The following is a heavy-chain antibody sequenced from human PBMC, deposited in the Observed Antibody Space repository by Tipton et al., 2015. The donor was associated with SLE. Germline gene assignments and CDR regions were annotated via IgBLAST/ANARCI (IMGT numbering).Heavy chain of an antibody. J-gene: IGHJ4*02. D-gene: IGHD6-19*01. Sequence: LSLTCAVSGYSISSGYYWGWIRQSPGKGLEWVSYISRTGGTIHYADSVKGRFTISRDNAKNSLSLQMNSLRVEDTAVYYCARIQDSSGWYYFDYWGQGTLVTVSS. CDR1: GYSISSGYY. CDR2: ISRTGGTI. V-gene: IGHV3-11*04. CDR3: ARIQDSSGWYYFDY.